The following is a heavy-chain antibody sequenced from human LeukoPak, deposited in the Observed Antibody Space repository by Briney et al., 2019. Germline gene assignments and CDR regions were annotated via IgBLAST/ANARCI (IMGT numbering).Heavy chain of an antibody. V-gene: IGHV5-51*01. CDR1: GYSFTSYW. CDR3: ARPFTTGYSSSWYGMDV. Sequence: PGESLKISCKGSGYSFTSYWIGWVRQMPGKGLEWMGIIYPGDSDTRYSPSFQGQVTIPADKSISTAYLQWSSLKASDTAMYYCARPFTTGYSSSWYGMDVWGQGTTVTVSS. D-gene: IGHD6-13*01. J-gene: IGHJ6*02. CDR2: IYPGDSDT.